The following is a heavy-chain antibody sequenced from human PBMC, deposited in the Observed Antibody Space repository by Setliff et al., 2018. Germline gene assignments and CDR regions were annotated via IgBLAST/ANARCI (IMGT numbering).Heavy chain of an antibody. J-gene: IGHJ3*02. CDR2: IDPNSGGT. V-gene: IGHV1-2*06. Sequence: ASVKVSCKVSGNSFTGHFLHWVRQAPGQGLEWLGRIDPNSGGTDYAQRFQGRVTMSGDTSISTAYMELSGLRSDDTAIYYCARDTEEIRGDYGAFNIWGQGTMVTVSS. D-gene: IGHD4-17*01. CDR3: ARDTEEIRGDYGAFNI. CDR1: GNSFTGHF.